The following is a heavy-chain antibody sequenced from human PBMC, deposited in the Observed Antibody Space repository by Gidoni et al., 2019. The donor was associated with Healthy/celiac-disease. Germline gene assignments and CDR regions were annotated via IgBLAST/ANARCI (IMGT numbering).Heavy chain of an antibody. CDR3: AKLLTIVGATVDY. Sequence: QVQLVESGGGVVQPGRSLRLSCAASGFTFSSYGMHWVRQAPGKGLEWVAVISYDGSNKYYADSVKGRFTISRDNSKNTLYLQMNSLRAEDTAVYYCAKLLTIVGATVDYWGQGTLVTVSS. CDR1: GFTFSSYG. V-gene: IGHV3-30*18. D-gene: IGHD1-26*01. CDR2: ISYDGSNK. J-gene: IGHJ4*02.